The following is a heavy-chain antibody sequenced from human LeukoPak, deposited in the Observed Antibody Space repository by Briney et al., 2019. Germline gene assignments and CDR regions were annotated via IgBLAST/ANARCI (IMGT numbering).Heavy chain of an antibody. CDR1: GYTFTGYY. V-gene: IGHV1-2*06. J-gene: IGHJ4*02. Sequence: ASVKVSCKASGYTFTGYYMHWVRQAPGQGLKWMGRINPNSGGTNYAQKFQGRVTMTRDTSISTAYMELSRLRSDDTAVYYCASNRAARPEDLDYWGQGTLVTVSS. D-gene: IGHD6-6*01. CDR2: INPNSGGT. CDR3: ASNRAARPEDLDY.